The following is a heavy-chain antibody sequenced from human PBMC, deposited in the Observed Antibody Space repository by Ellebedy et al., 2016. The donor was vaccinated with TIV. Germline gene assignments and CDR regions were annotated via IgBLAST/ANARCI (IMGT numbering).Heavy chain of an antibody. CDR2: FDYSGST. J-gene: IGHJ4*01. CDR1: GSSMSSGAYF. D-gene: IGHD5-12*01. CDR3: ARDRGYGFDS. V-gene: IGHV4-30-4*01. Sequence: MPSETLSLTCSVSGSSMSSGAYFLRWVRQPPGPGLEWIGYFDYSGSTYYSPSHNSRVVISVDTSKNQFSLNLRSVTAADTALYFCARDRGYGFDSWGQGTLVAVSS.